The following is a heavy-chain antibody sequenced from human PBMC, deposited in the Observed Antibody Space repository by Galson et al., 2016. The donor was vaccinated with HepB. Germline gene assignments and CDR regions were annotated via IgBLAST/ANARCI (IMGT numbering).Heavy chain of an antibody. J-gene: IGHJ6*02. Sequence: SVKVSCKASGGTLNNYGVTWVRQAPGQGLEWVGGIIPFFGSANYAQKFQGRVTITADESARTAYREMSSLRSGDTAVHYFARVLYFAWLPNFYYYGMDVWGQGTTVTVSS. D-gene: IGHD3-9*01. CDR1: GGTLNNYG. V-gene: IGHV1-69*13. CDR3: ARVLYFAWLPNFYYYGMDV. CDR2: IIPFFGSA.